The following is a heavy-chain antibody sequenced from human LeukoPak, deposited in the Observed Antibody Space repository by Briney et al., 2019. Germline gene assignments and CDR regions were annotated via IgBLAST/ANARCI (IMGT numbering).Heavy chain of an antibody. D-gene: IGHD6-19*01. Sequence: GGSLRLSCAASGFTFSSYGMHWVRQAPGKGLEWVAFIRYDGSNKYYADSVKGRFTISRDNSKNTLYLQMNSLRAEDTAVYYCARGGWSRNWFDPWGQGTLVTVSS. CDR2: IRYDGSNK. V-gene: IGHV3-30*02. CDR1: GFTFSSYG. J-gene: IGHJ5*02. CDR3: ARGGWSRNWFDP.